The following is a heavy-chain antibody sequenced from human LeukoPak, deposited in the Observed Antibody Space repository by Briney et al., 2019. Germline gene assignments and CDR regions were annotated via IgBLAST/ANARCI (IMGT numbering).Heavy chain of an antibody. CDR2: ISGSGGST. V-gene: IGHV3-23*01. D-gene: IGHD3-22*01. CDR1: GFTFSSYA. J-gene: IGHJ4*02. Sequence: GGSLRLSCAASGFTFSSYAMSWVRQAPGKGLEWVSAISGSGGSTYYADSVKGRFTISRDNSKNTLYLQMNSLRAEDTAVYYCAKDSAYCYDSSGYYSDYWGQGTLVTVSS. CDR3: AKDSAYCYDSSGYYSDY.